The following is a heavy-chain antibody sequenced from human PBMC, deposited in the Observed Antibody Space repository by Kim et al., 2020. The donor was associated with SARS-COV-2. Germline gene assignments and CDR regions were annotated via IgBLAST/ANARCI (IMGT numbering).Heavy chain of an antibody. CDR1: GFTVSSNY. CDR3: ARGTFHDSSGSLGY. CDR2: IYSGGST. Sequence: GGSLRLSCAASGFTVSSNYMSWVRQAPGKGLEWVSVIYSGGSTYYADSVKGRFTISRDNSKNTLYLQMNSLRAEDTAVYYCARGTFHDSSGSLGYWGQGTLVTVSS. D-gene: IGHD3-22*01. V-gene: IGHV3-66*01. J-gene: IGHJ4*02.